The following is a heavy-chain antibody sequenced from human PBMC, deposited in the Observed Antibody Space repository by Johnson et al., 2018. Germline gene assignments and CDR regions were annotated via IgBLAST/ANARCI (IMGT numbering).Heavy chain of an antibody. CDR3: TSGVRIAGAGTPGYFQH. V-gene: IGHV3-49*03. J-gene: IGHJ1*01. D-gene: IGHD6-19*01. Sequence: EVQLVESGGGLVQPGRSLRLSCTASGFTFGDYAMSWFRQAPGKGLEWVGFIRSKAYGGTTEYAASVKGRFTISRDDSKSIAYLQRNSLKTEDTAVYYCTSGVRIAGAGTPGYFQHWGQGTLVTGSS. CDR2: IRSKAYGGTT. CDR1: GFTFGDYA.